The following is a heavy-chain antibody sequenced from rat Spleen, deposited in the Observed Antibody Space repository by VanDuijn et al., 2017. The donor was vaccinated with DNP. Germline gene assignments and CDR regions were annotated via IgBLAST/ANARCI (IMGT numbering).Heavy chain of an antibody. Sequence: QVQLKESGPGLVQPSQTLSLTCTVSGFSLTSYGVSWVRQPPGKGLEWIAAISSGGSTYYNSALKSRLSISRDTSKSQVFLKMNSLQTEDTATYYCARETMMVVVITPFDYWGQGVMVTVSS. D-gene: IGHD1-12*02. V-gene: IGHV2S12*01. CDR2: ISSGGST. CDR1: GFSLTSYG. CDR3: ARETMMVVVITPFDY. J-gene: IGHJ2*01.